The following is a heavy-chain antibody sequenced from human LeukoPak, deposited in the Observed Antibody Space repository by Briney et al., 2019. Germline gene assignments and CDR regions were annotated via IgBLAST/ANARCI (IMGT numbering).Heavy chain of an antibody. V-gene: IGHV4-59*01. D-gene: IGHD3-10*01. CDR3: ASLMVRGASPDY. J-gene: IGHJ4*02. CDR2: IYYSGST. CDR1: GGSISSYY. Sequence: MPSETLSLTCTVSGGSISSYYWSWIRQPPGKGLEWIGYIYYSGSTNYNPSLKSRVTISVDTSKNRFSLKLSSVTAADTAVYYCASLMVRGASPDYWGQGTLVTVSS.